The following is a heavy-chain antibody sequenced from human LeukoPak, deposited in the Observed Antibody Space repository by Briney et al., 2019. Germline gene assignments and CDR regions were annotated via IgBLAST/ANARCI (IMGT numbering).Heavy chain of an antibody. J-gene: IGHJ4*02. Sequence: GGSLRLSCAVSGLSFSNYWMHWVRQAPGRGLVWVARTNLHGTAVDYADSVKGRFTISRDNAKNTLFLQMNSLRAEDTAVYYCASAYTYVRLGDHWGQGTLVTVSS. V-gene: IGHV3-74*01. CDR2: TNLHGTAV. D-gene: IGHD3-16*01. CDR3: ASAYTYVRLGDH. CDR1: GLSFSNYW.